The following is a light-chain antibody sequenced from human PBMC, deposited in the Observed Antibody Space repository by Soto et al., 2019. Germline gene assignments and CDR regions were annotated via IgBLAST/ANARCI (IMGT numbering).Light chain of an antibody. CDR1: QSINNHF. V-gene: IGKV3-20*01. Sequence: EVVLTQSPGTLSLSPGERPTLSCRASQSINNHFVAWYQQKRGQAPRLLIYGTSNRDTVIPDRFSGSGSGTNFTLAIIRLETEVFAVYYCQHYGSTFTFGPRKKVDSK. CDR3: QHYGSTFT. CDR2: GTS. J-gene: IGKJ3*01.